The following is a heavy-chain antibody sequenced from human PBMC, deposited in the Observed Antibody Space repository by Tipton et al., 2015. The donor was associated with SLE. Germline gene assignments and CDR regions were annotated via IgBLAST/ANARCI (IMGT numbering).Heavy chain of an antibody. D-gene: IGHD3-3*01. CDR2: ISAYNGNT. CDR1: GYTFTSYG. Sequence: QSGPEVKKPGASVKVSCKASGYTFTSYGISWVRQAPGQGLEGMGWISAYNGNTNYAQKLQGRVTMTTDTSTSTAYMELRSLRSDGPAVYYCAGADCDFWIGATVWYYMDVWGKGTPVTASS. J-gene: IGHJ6*03. V-gene: IGHV1-18*01. CDR3: AGADCDFWIGATVWYYMDV.